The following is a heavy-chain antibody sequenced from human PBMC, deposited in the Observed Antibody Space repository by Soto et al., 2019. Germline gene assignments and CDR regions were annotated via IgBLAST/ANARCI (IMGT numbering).Heavy chain of an antibody. J-gene: IGHJ6*02. CDR1: GFTFHTYT. V-gene: IGHV3-21*01. Sequence: GSLSLSCAASGFTFHTYTMNWVRQAPGKGLEWVSSISSSSAYIYYADSVKGRFTISRDNAKDSLFLQMNGLRAEDTAVYYCARDRKLGPGPNYYYYGMDVWGQGTTVTVSS. CDR3: ARDRKLGPGPNYYYYGMDV. CDR2: ISSSSAYI.